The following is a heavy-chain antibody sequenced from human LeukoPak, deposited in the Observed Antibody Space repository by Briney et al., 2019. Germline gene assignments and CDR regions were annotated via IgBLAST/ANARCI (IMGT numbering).Heavy chain of an antibody. CDR3: AKVGAVGDYARHDY. J-gene: IGHJ4*02. CDR1: RYSIRSGSY. D-gene: IGHD4-17*01. Sequence: SETLSLTRDLSRYSIRSGSYWGWIRQPPGKGLEWIGGMFHSGDTYHNPSLKSRVTISADTSKNQFSLKLTSVTAADTALYNCAKVGAVGDYARHDYWGQGTLVTVSS. V-gene: IGHV4-38-2*01. CDR2: MFHSGDT.